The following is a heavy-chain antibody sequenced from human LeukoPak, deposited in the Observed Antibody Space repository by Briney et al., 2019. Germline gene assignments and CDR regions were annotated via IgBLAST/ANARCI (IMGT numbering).Heavy chain of an antibody. J-gene: IGHJ4*02. CDR1: GGSISGRSYS. D-gene: IGHD6-19*01. CDR2: IYASGIT. Sequence: PSETLSLTCTVSGGSISGRSYSWGWIRQPPGKGLEWIGQIYASGITEYNPSLKNRVTISVDTSKNQFSLMLTSLTAADTAVYHCARLHPSGPEDHWGQGTLVIVSS. CDR3: ARLHPSGPEDH. V-gene: IGHV4-39*01.